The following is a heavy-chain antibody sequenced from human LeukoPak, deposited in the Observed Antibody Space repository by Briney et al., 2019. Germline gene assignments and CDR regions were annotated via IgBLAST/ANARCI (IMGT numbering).Heavy chain of an antibody. J-gene: IGHJ4*02. CDR1: AFTFISYT. D-gene: IGHD2-2*03. CDR3: AKDGYVSWAYQLSHFDY. V-gene: IGHV3-23*01. Sequence: PGGSLRLSCAASAFTFISYTMSWVRQAPGKGLEWVLAISNSGGSTYYADSVKGRFTISRDNSKTTLYLQMNSLRAEDTAVYYCAKDGYVSWAYQLSHFDYWGQGTLVTVSS. CDR2: ISNSGGST.